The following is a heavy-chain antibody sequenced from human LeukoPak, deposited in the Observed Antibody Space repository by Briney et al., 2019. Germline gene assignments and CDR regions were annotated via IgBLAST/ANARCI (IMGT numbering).Heavy chain of an antibody. Sequence: PSETLSLTCTVSGGSISSSDYYWGWVRQPPGKGLEWIGSIFYSGAAHCNPSLKSRVTISVDTSNNQFSLMLSSVTAADTAVYYRARRIANRNWFDPWGQGTLVTVSS. CDR3: ARRIANRNWFDP. J-gene: IGHJ5*02. D-gene: IGHD1/OR15-1a*01. CDR1: GGSISSSDYY. CDR2: IFYSGAA. V-gene: IGHV4-39*01.